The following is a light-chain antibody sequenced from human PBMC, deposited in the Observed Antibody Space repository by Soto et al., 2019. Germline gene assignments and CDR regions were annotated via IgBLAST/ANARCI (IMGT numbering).Light chain of an antibody. Sequence: DIQMTQSPSSLSASVGDRVTITCRASQTINNYLHWYQQKPGKAPKLLIYAASSLQSGVPSRFSGSGSGTDFTLTINSLQPEDFATYYCQHTYTSPQTFGHGTKVEIK. CDR3: QHTYTSPQT. CDR2: AAS. CDR1: QTINNY. V-gene: IGKV1-39*01. J-gene: IGKJ1*01.